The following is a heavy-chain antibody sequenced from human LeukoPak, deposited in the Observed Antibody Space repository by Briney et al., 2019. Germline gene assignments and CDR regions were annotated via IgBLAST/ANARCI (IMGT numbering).Heavy chain of an antibody. V-gene: IGHV1-69*05. Sequence: SVKVSCKASGGTFSSYAVTWVRQAPGQGLEWMGGIIPIFGTANYAQKFQGRVTITTDESTSTAYMEMSSLRSEDTAVYYCAVGYGGNLEYFDYWGQGTLVTVSS. D-gene: IGHD4-23*01. CDR1: GGTFSSYA. CDR3: AVGYGGNLEYFDY. CDR2: IIPIFGTA. J-gene: IGHJ4*02.